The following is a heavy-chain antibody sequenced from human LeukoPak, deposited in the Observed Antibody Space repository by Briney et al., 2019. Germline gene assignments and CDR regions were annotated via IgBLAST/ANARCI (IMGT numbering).Heavy chain of an antibody. CDR3: TTEGYTYGFHGLDV. D-gene: IGHD5-18*01. Sequence: GGSLRLSCAASGFTFDSAWMSWVRQAPGKGLEWVGRIKSKTDGGTTDYAAPVKGRFTISRDGSKNTLSLQMSSLKTEDTAVYYCTTEGYTYGFHGLDVWGRGTTVTDSS. V-gene: IGHV3-15*01. J-gene: IGHJ6*04. CDR2: IKSKTDGGTT. CDR1: GFTFDSAW.